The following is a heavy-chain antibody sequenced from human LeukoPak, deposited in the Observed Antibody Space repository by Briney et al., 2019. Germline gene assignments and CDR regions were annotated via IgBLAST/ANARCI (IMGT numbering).Heavy chain of an antibody. D-gene: IGHD6-19*01. J-gene: IGHJ6*04. CDR2: ISGSGGST. Sequence: GGSLRLSCAASGFTFSSYAMSWVRQAPGKGLEWVSAISGSGGSTYYADSVKGRFTISRDNSKNTLYLQMNSLRAEDTAVYYCAKSPSDSGWAYYGMDVWGKGTTVTVSS. CDR1: GFTFSSYA. V-gene: IGHV3-23*01. CDR3: AKSPSDSGWAYYGMDV.